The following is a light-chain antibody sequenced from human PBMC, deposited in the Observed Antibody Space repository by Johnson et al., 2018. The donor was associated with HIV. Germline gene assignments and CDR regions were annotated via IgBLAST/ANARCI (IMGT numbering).Light chain of an antibody. V-gene: IGLV1-51*01. Sequence: SVLTQPPSVSAAPGQKVTISCSGSSSNIGNNYVSWYQQLPGTAPKLLIYDNNKRPSGIPDRFSGSKSGTSATLGITVLQTGDEADYYCGTWDNSLNVYVFGTGTKVTVL. CDR1: SSNIGNNY. J-gene: IGLJ1*01. CDR3: GTWDNSLNVYV. CDR2: DNN.